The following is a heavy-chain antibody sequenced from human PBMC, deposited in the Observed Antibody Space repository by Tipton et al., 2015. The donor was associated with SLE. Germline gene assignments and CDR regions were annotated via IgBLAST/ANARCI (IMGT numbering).Heavy chain of an antibody. CDR1: GFTFSDYY. J-gene: IGHJ4*02. CDR3: ASRTAVAAPGEDY. CDR2: ISSSGSTI. V-gene: IGHV3-11*01. D-gene: IGHD6-19*01. Sequence: GSLRLSRAASGFTFSDYYMSWIRQAPGKGLEWVSYISSSGSTIYYADSVKGRFTISRDNAKNSLYLQMNSLRAEDTAVYYCASRTAVAAPGEDYWGQGTLVTVSS.